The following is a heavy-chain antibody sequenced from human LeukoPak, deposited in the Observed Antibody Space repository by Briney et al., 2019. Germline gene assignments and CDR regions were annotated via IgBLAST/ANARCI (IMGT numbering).Heavy chain of an antibody. J-gene: IGHJ6*02. Sequence: ETLSLTCAVYGGSFSGYYWSWIRQPPGKGLEWIGEINHSGSTNYNPSLKSRVTISVDTSKNQFSLKLSSVTAADTAVYYCARGGYYESSGSSPSYGMDVWGQGTTVTVSS. CDR2: INHSGST. V-gene: IGHV4-34*01. CDR3: ARGGYYESSGSSPSYGMDV. D-gene: IGHD3-22*01. CDR1: GGSFSGYY.